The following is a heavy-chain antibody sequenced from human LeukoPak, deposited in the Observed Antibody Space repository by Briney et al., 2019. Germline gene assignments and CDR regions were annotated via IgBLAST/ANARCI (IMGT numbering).Heavy chain of an antibody. V-gene: IGHV1-2*02. Sequence: ASVKVSCKASGYTFTRYYMHWVRQAPGQGLEWMGWINPNTGGTNYAQKFQGRVTMTRDTSISTAYMELSRLRSDDTAVYYCARGRRMVRGGNWFDPWGQGTLVTVSS. CDR1: GYTFTRYY. J-gene: IGHJ5*02. CDR2: INPNTGGT. D-gene: IGHD3-10*01. CDR3: ARGRRMVRGGNWFDP.